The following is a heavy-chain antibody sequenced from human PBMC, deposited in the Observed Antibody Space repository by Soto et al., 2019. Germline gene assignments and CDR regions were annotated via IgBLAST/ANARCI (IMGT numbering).Heavy chain of an antibody. D-gene: IGHD6-19*01. J-gene: IGHJ4*02. CDR3: ARLGSSGWYEGSYFDY. Sequence: QLQLQESGPGLVKPSETLSLTCIVSGGSITRNNHYWGWIRQSPGKGLEWIGSILYSGSTNYNPSRKSRDTLSVETTKNQISLKMSSVTAADTALYYCARLGSSGWYEGSYFDYWGQGTLVTVSS. CDR2: ILYSGST. V-gene: IGHV4-39*01. CDR1: GGSITRNNHY.